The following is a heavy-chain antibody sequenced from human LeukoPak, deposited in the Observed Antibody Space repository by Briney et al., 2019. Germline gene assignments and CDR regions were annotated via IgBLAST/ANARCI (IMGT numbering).Heavy chain of an antibody. CDR3: ARGAGWYNY. CDR1: GDSINSGY. V-gene: IGHV4-59*01. CDR2: IYYSGST. J-gene: IGHJ4*02. Sequence: PSETLSLTCTVSGDSINSGYWSWLRQPPGKGLEWIGYIYYSGSTNYNPSLKSRVTISVDTSKKEFSLKLSSVTAADTAVYYCARGAGWYNYWGQGILVTVSS. D-gene: IGHD6-19*01.